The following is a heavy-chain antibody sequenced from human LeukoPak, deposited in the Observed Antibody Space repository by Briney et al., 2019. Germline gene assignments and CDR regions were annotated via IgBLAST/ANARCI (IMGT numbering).Heavy chain of an antibody. J-gene: IGHJ4*02. V-gene: IGHV3-30-3*01. CDR2: ISYDGSNK. Sequence: GGSLRLSCAASGFTFSSYAMHWVRQAPGKGLEWVAVISYDGSNKYYADSVKGRFTISRDNSKNTLYLQMNSLRAEDTAVYYCARDPRYTMVRGSRRDYWGQGTLVTVSS. CDR3: ARDPRYTMVRGSRRDY. D-gene: IGHD3-10*01. CDR1: GFTFSSYA.